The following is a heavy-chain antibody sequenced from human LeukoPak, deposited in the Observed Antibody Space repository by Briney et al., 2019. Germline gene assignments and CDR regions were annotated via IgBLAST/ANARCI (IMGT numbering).Heavy chain of an antibody. V-gene: IGHV3-23*01. J-gene: IGHJ6*02. CDR3: AKDDLGGYDYYYYYYGMDV. CDR2: ISVSGGST. Sequence: GGSLSLFCAASGFTFSSYAMSWVHQAPAKGLTGVSGISVSGGSTYHADLPKGRLTISRDNSKNTLYLQMNNLRAEDTAVYYCAKDDLGGYDYYYYYYGMDVWGQGTTVTVSS. D-gene: IGHD5-12*01. CDR1: GFTFSSYA.